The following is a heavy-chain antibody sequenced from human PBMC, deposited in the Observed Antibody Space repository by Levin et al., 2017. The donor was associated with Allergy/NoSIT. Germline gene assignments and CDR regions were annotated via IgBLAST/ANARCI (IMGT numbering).Heavy chain of an antibody. CDR3: ASGYTYGSPFDY. V-gene: IGHV3-33*01. CDR2: IWGDGSNK. Sequence: LSLTCAASGFTFSSYSMHWVRQAPGKGLEWVAVIWGDGSNKYYGDSVKGRFTISRDNSKNTLYLQMNSLRAEDTAVYYCASGYTYGSPFDYWGQGTLVTVSS. J-gene: IGHJ4*02. CDR1: GFTFSSYS. D-gene: IGHD5-18*01.